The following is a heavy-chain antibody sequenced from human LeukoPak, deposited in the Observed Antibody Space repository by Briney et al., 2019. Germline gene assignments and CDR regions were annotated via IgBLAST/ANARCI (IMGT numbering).Heavy chain of an antibody. J-gene: IGHJ6*03. D-gene: IGHD6-13*01. CDR1: GGSINSYC. V-gene: IGHV4-4*07. CDR2: IYTSGST. CDR3: ARDPGIAAAAPYYYYYMDV. Sequence: SETLSLTCTVSGGSINSYCWSWIRQPAGKGLEWIGRIYTSGSTNYNPSLKSRVTMSVDTSKNQFSLKLSSVTAADTAVYYCARDPGIAAAAPYYYYYMDVWGKGTTVTISS.